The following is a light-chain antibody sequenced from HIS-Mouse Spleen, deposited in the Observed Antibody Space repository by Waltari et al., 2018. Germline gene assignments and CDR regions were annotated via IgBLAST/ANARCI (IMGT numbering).Light chain of an antibody. J-gene: IGLJ2*01. CDR3: YSTDSSGNHRV. CDR1: ALPKKY. Sequence: SYELTQPPSVSVSPGQTARITCSGDALPKKYAYWDKQKSGQAPVLVIYEDSKRPSGMPERFSGSSSGTMATLTISGAQVEDEADYYCYSTDSSGNHRVFGGGTKLTVL. CDR2: EDS. V-gene: IGLV3-10*01.